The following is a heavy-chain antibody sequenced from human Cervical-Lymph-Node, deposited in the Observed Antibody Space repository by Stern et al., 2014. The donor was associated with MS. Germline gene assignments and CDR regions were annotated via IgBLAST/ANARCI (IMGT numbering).Heavy chain of an antibody. D-gene: IGHD5-18*01. V-gene: IGHV4-61*02. Sequence: QVQLQESGPGLVKPSQNLSLTCTVSGGSISSGSDYWSWIRQPVGKGLEWIGRIHASGSAFYTPSLKSRVTISTDTSMNQFSLELNSATAADTAIYYCASGYRIFDYWGQGILVTVSS. CDR3: ASGYRIFDY. CDR2: IHASGSA. CDR1: GGSISSGSDY. J-gene: IGHJ4*02.